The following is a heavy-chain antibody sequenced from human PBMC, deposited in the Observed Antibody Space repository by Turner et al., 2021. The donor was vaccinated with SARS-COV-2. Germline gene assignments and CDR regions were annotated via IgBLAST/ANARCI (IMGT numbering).Heavy chain of an antibody. V-gene: IGHV3-53*04. CDR3: AASPAAGY. Sequence: EVQLVESGGGLVQPGRSLRLSCAASGFTASNNYMSWVGQAPGKGLEWVSVVYSGGNTFYADSVKGRFTISRHKSKNTLYLQMNSLRTEDTAIYYFAASPAAGYWGQGTLVTVSS. CDR2: VYSGGNT. D-gene: IGHD6-13*01. J-gene: IGHJ4*02. CDR1: GFTASNNY.